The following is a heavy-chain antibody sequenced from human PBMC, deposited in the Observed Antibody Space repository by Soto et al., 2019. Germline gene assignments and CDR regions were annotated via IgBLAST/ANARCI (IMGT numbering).Heavy chain of an antibody. CDR2: VKQDGSER. V-gene: IGHV3-7*01. CDR3: ARGWARGTIPIYFDY. J-gene: IGHJ4*02. CDR1: GFTSRFSKYW. Sequence: SGGSLRLSCAASGFTSRFSKYWMVWVRQAPGKWLEWVADVKQDGSERHFGDSGRGRFSNSRDNGNDSLYLQMNSLRVEDTAMYYCARGWARGTIPIYFDYWGPGTLVTVSS. D-gene: IGHD1-1*01.